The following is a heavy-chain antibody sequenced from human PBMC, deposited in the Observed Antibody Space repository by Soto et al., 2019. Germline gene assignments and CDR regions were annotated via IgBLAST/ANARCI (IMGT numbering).Heavy chain of an antibody. Sequence: QVQLQESGPGLVKPSETLSLTCTVSDGSVSSGSYYWNWIRQPPGKGLEWIGFIYYSGSTHYNPALQSRVTRSVDTSRNQFSLRPSSVPAADTAIYYCARYRGHPTLAVDIWGQGTMVTVSS. CDR3: ARYRGHPTLAVDI. V-gene: IGHV4-61*01. J-gene: IGHJ3*02. CDR2: IYYSGST. CDR1: DGSVSSGSYY. D-gene: IGHD3-10*01.